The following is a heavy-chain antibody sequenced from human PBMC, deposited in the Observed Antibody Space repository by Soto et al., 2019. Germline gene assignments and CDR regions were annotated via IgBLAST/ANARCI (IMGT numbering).Heavy chain of an antibody. V-gene: IGHV2-26*01. CDR3: ARILYSSHWFDP. CDR1: GFSLSNARMG. Sequence: QVTLKESGPVLVKPTETLTLTCTVSGFSLSNARMGVSWIRQPPGKALEWLAHIFSNDEKSYSTSLKSRLTISKDTSKSQVVLTMTNIDPVDTATYYCARILYSSHWFDPWGQGTLVTVSS. CDR2: IFSNDEK. J-gene: IGHJ5*02. D-gene: IGHD6-13*01.